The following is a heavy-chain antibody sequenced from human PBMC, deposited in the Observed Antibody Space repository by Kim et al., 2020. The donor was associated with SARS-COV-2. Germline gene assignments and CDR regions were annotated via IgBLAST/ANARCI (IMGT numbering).Heavy chain of an antibody. D-gene: IGHD3-16*01. CDR3: VRDRRGGAFDI. J-gene: IGHJ3*02. CDR1: GFTFSAYD. Sequence: GGSLRLSCAASGFTFSAYDMNWVRQAPGKGLEWLSFITKTSTTIYYADSVKGRFTTSRDNAKNSLYLQMNSLTDEDTAVYFCVRDRRGGAFDIWGQGTLVTVSS. CDR2: ITKTSTTI. V-gene: IGHV3-48*02.